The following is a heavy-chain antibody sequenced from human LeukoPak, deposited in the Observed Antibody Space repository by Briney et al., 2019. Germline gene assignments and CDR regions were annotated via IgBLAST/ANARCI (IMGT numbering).Heavy chain of an antibody. CDR1: GDSVSSNSAA. V-gene: IGHV6-1*01. CDR2: TYYRSKWYN. CDR3: ARDRGYCSSTSCYWYYYYGMDV. J-gene: IGHJ6*02. D-gene: IGHD2-2*01. Sequence: SQTLSLTCAISGDSVSSNSAAWNWIRQSPSRGLEWLGRTYYRSKWYNDYAVSVKSRITINPDTSKNQFSLQLNSVTPEDTAVYYCARDRGYCSSTSCYWYYYYGMDVWGQGTTATVSS.